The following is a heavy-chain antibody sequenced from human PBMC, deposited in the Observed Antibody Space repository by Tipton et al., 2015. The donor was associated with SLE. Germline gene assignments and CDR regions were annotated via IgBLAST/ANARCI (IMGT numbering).Heavy chain of an antibody. CDR3: ARVQAYEGFDP. Sequence: LRLSCIVSGGSITTRSYYWGWIRQPPGKGLEWIASISYSGATYYNPSLKSRVTISVDTSKNQFSLELSSVTAADTAVYYCARVQAYEGFDPWGQGTLVTVSS. CDR1: GGSITTRSYY. V-gene: IGHV4-39*07. D-gene: IGHD3-16*01. CDR2: ISYSGAT. J-gene: IGHJ5*01.